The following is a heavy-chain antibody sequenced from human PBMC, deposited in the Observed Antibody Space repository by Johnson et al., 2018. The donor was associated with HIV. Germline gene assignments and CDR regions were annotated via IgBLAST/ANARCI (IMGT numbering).Heavy chain of an antibody. J-gene: IGHJ3*02. CDR3: ARDRKVDYFGSGGFYADAFDI. V-gene: IGHV3-11*01. CDR2: ISSSGTSV. CDR1: GFTFSDYY. D-gene: IGHD3-22*01. Sequence: QVQLVESGGGLVKPGGSLRLSCAASGFTFSDYYMSWIRQTPGKGLEWVSYISSSGTSVYYADSVKGRFSISRDNAKHSLYLQMNSLRAEDTATYYCARDRKVDYFGSGGFYADAFDIWGQGTRVTVSS.